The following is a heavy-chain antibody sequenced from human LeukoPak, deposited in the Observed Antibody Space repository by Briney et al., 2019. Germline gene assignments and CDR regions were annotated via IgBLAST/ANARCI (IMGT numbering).Heavy chain of an antibody. CDR3: TRGYSYGPGVY. V-gene: IGHV3-7*01. CDR2: IKEDGSEK. J-gene: IGHJ4*02. CDR1: GFTFSSYW. D-gene: IGHD5-18*01. Sequence: GGSLRLSCAASGFTFSSYWMSWVRQAPGKGLEWVANIKEDGSEKYYVDSVKGRFTISRDNAKNSLYLQMNSLRAEDMAVYYRTRGYSYGPGVYWGQGTLVTVPS.